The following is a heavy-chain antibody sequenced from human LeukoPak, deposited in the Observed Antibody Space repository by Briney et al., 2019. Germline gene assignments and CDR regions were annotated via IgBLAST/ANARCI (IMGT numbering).Heavy chain of an antibody. V-gene: IGHV4-39*01. D-gene: IGHD5-18*01. CDR1: GGSISSSSYY. CDR3: ARVRYSYGPEMFYFDY. J-gene: IGHJ4*02. CDR2: IYYSGST. Sequence: SETLSLTGTVSGGSISSSSYYWGWIRQPPGKGLEWIGSIYYSGSTYYNPSLKSRVTISVDTSKNQFSLKLSSVTAADTAVYYCARVRYSYGPEMFYFDYWGQGTLVTVSS.